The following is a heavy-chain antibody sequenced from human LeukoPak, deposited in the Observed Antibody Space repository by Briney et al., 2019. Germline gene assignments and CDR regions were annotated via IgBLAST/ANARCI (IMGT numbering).Heavy chain of an antibody. CDR1: GFTFSSSA. V-gene: IGHV3-9*01. CDR3: AKALGYYGSGSFDY. Sequence: PGGSLRLSCAASGFTFSSSAMHWVRQAPGKGLEWVSGISWNSGSIGYADSVKGRFTISRDNAKNSLYLQMNSLRAEDTALYYCAKALGYYGSGSFDYWGQGTLVTVSS. D-gene: IGHD3-10*01. CDR2: ISWNSGSI. J-gene: IGHJ4*02.